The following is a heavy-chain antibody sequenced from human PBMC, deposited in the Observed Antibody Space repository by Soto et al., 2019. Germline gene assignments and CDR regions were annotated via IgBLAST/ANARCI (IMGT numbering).Heavy chain of an antibody. Sequence: QVQLVESGGGVVQPGRSLRLSCAASGFTFNSYAMHWVRLAPGKGLEWVAVISYDGSNKYYANSVKGRFIISRDNSKNTLYLQMSSRKPEDTAVYYCARGDGLGELSSTLDFWGQGTLVTVSS. V-gene: IGHV3-30*04. J-gene: IGHJ4*02. D-gene: IGHD3-16*02. CDR1: GFTFNSYA. CDR2: ISYDGSNK. CDR3: ARGDGLGELSSTLDF.